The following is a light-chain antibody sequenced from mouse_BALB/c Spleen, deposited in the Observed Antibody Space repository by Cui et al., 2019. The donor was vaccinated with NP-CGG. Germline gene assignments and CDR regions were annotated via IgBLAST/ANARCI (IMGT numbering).Light chain of an antibody. J-gene: IGLJ1*01. V-gene: IGLV1*01. CDR2: GTN. CDR3: ALWYSNHWV. Sequence: QAVVTQESAPTTSPGETVTLTCRSSTGTITTSNYANWVQEKPDHLFTGLIGGTNNRAPGVPARCSGSLIGDKAALTITGAQTEDEAIYFCALWYSNHWVFGGGTKLTVL. CDR1: TGTITTSNY.